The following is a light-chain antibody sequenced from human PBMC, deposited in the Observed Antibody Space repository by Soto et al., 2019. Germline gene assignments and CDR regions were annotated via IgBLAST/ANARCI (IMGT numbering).Light chain of an antibody. Sequence: QSVLTQPPSVSGAPGQRVTISCTGSNSNIGAGFDVHWYQQLPGTAPKLLIYGNSNRPSGVPDRFSGSKSGTSASLGITGLQAEDEADYYCQSYDSSLSAPVVFGGGTKVTVL. CDR1: NSNIGAGFD. J-gene: IGLJ2*01. V-gene: IGLV1-40*01. CDR3: QSYDSSLSAPVV. CDR2: GNS.